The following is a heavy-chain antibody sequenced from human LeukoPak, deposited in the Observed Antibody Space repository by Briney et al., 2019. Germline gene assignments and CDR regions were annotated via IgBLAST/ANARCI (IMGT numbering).Heavy chain of an antibody. Sequence: ASVKVSCKASGYAFTGYYMHWVRQAPGQGLEWMGWINPNSGGTNYAQKFQGRVTMTRDTSISTAYMELSRLRSDDTAVYYCARGLYSSSWRNAFDIWGQGTMVTVSS. CDR2: INPNSGGT. D-gene: IGHD6-13*01. CDR3: ARGLYSSSWRNAFDI. CDR1: GYAFTGYY. V-gene: IGHV1-2*02. J-gene: IGHJ3*02.